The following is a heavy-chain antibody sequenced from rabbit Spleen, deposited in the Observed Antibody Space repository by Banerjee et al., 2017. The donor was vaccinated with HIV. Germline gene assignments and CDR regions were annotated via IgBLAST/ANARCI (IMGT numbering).Heavy chain of an antibody. D-gene: IGHD7-1*01. J-gene: IGHJ4*01. CDR2: IDGGDASI. V-gene: IGHV1S45*01. CDR1: GFSFSNKAV. Sequence: QEQLVESGGGLVKPEGSLKLSCTASGFSFSNKAVMCWVRQAPGKRPEWIACIDGGDASIDYASWAKGRFTISKTSSTTVTLQMTSLTAADTATYFCARGGYSHSSRCYFDLWGPGTLVTVS. CDR3: ARGGYSHSSRCYFDL.